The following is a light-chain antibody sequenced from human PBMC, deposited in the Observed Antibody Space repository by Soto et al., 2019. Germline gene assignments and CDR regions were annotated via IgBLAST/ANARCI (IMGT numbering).Light chain of an antibody. CDR2: STN. V-gene: IGLV8-61*01. CDR1: SGSVSTSYY. Sequence: QTVVTQEPSFSVSPGRTVRLTGGLSSGSVSTSYYPSWYQQTPGQAPRTLIYSTNTRSSGVPDRFSGSILGNKAALTITGAQADDESDYYCVLYMGRGISVFGGGTKLTVL. CDR3: VLYMGRGISV. J-gene: IGLJ2*01.